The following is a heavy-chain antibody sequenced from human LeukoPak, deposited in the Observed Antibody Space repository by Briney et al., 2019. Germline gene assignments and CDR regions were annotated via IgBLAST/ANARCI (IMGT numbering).Heavy chain of an antibody. CDR2: INPSGGST. CDR1: GYTFTSYY. V-gene: IGHV1-46*03. D-gene: IGHD2-2*01. CDR3: ARGRYCSSTSCYRFLRTGNWFDP. Sequence: ASVKVSCKASGYTFTSYYMHWVRQAPGQGLEWMGIINPSGGSTSYAQKFQGRVTMTRDTSTSTVYMELSSLRSEDTAVYYCARGRYCSSTSCYRFLRTGNWFDPWGQGTLVTVSS. J-gene: IGHJ5*02.